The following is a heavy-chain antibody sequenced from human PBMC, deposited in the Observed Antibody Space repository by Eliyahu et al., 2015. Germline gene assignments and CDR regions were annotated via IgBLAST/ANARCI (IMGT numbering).Heavy chain of an antibody. D-gene: IGHD5-24*01. J-gene: IGHJ4*02. Sequence: EVQLVESGGGLVQPGGSLRLSCAAXGFTVSXNYMSXVRXAPGKGLEWVSVIYSGGXTYYADSVKXRFTISRHNSKNTLYLQMNSLRAEDTAVYYCARGGLDGYNLSYFDYWGQGTLVTVSS. CDR3: ARGGLDGYNLSYFDY. V-gene: IGHV3-53*04. CDR1: GFTVSXNY. CDR2: IYSGGXT.